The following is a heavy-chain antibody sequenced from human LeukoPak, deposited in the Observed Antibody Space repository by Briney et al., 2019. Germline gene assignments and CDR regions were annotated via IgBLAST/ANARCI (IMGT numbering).Heavy chain of an antibody. CDR3: ARSEMYRLYDYVWGGYRFYYFDY. D-gene: IGHD3-16*02. CDR1: GGSFSGYY. CDR2: INHSGST. J-gene: IGHJ4*02. Sequence: SETLSLTCTVSGGSFSGYYWSWIRQPPGKGLEWIGEINHSGSTNYNPSLKSRVTISVDTSKNQFSLKLSSVTAADTAVYYCARSEMYRLYDYVWGGYRFYYFDYWGQGTLVTVSS. V-gene: IGHV4-34*01.